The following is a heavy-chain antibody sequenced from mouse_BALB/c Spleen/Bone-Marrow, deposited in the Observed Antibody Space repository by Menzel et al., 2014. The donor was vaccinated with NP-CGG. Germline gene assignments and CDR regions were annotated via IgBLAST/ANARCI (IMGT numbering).Heavy chain of an antibody. CDR3: AREGGYYYGSRVAWFAY. CDR2: IWADGST. Sequence: VKLVESGPGLVAPSQSLSITCTVSGFSLTSYGVHWVRQPPGKGLEWLGVIWADGSTNYNSALMSRLSISKDNSKSQVFLKMNSLQTDDTAMYYCAREGGYYYGSRVAWFAYWGQGTLVTVSA. J-gene: IGHJ3*01. D-gene: IGHD1-1*01. V-gene: IGHV2-9*02. CDR1: GFSLTSYG.